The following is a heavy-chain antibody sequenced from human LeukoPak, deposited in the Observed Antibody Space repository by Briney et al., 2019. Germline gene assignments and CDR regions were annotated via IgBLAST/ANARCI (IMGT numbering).Heavy chain of an antibody. Sequence: GGSLRLSCAASGFTFSSYWMNWVRQAPGKGLVWVSRIASDGSGTTYADSVKGRFSISRGNAKNTLYLQMNSLRVEDTAVYYCARGRPHGNDYWGQGTLVTVSS. D-gene: IGHD4-23*01. CDR3: ARGRPHGNDY. J-gene: IGHJ4*02. V-gene: IGHV3-74*01. CDR2: IASDGSGT. CDR1: GFTFSSYW.